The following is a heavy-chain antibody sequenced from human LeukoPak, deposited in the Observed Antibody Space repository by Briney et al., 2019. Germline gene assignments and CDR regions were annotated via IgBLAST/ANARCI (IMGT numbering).Heavy chain of an antibody. CDR1: GGSISSYN. CDR3: ARHEDGSHKDDAFDI. D-gene: IGHD1-26*01. CDR2: IYHSGST. Sequence: SETLSLTCTIYGGSISSYNWNWIRQPPGKGLEWIGYIYHSGSTNYNPSLKSRVTISVDTSKNQFSLKLSSVTAADTAVYYCARHEDGSHKDDAFDIWAQGTMVTISS. V-gene: IGHV4-59*08. J-gene: IGHJ3*02.